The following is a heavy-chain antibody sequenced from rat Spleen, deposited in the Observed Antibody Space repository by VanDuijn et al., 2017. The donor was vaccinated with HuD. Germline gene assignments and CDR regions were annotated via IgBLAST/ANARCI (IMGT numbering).Heavy chain of an antibody. J-gene: IGHJ2*01. CDR1: GFTFSNYG. Sequence: EVQLVESGGGSVQPGRSMKLSCVASGFTFSNYGMAWVRQAPKKGLEWVTYINSDGGGTYYRDSVKGRFTISRDEAKNTLYLQMDSLRSEDTATYYCTTGTFWGQGVMVTVSS. CDR3: TTGTF. V-gene: IGHV5-27*01. CDR2: INSDGGGT.